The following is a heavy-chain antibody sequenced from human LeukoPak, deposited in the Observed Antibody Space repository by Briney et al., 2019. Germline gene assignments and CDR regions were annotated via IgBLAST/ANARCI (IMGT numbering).Heavy chain of an antibody. CDR3: AREFLSYYDSSGYYYGWYFDL. D-gene: IGHD3-22*01. CDR1: GGSFSSYY. J-gene: IGHJ2*01. V-gene: IGHV4-4*07. Sequence: AETLSLTCTVSGGSFSSYYWSWLRQPAGKGLEGIGRIYTRGSTNYNPSLKSRVTMSVDTSKNQSSLKLSSVTTADTAVYYCAREFLSYYDSSGYYYGWYFDLWGRGTLVTVSS. CDR2: IYTRGST.